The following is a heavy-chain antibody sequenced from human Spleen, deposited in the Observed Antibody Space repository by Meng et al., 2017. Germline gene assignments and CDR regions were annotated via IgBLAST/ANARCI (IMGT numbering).Heavy chain of an antibody. D-gene: IGHD6-13*01. J-gene: IGHJ5*02. V-gene: IGHV1-69*05. CDR1: GGTFSSYA. CDR2: IIPIFGTA. CDR3: ARDRAAAGPFDP. Sequence: SVKVSCKASGGTFSSYAIGWVRQAPGQGLEWMGGIIPIFGTANYAQKFQGRVTITTDESTSTAYMELSSLRSEDTAVYYCARDRAAAGPFDPWGQGTLVTVSS.